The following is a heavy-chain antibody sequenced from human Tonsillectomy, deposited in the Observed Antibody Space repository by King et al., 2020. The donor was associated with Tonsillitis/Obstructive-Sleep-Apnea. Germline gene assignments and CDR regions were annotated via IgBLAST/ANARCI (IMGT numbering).Heavy chain of an antibody. CDR1: RGSISSGGYY. J-gene: IGHJ6*03. D-gene: IGHD6-6*01. Sequence: VQLQESGPGLAKPSQTLSLTCTVSRGSISSGGYYWSWVRQPPGKGLEWIGYVYYNGNTHFNPSLKSPVTISIDTSKNQFSLKRSSVTAADTAVYYCARVIASRPTVYYMDVWGRGTTVTVSS. CDR2: VYYNGNT. V-gene: IGHV4-31*01. CDR3: ARVIASRPTVYYMDV.